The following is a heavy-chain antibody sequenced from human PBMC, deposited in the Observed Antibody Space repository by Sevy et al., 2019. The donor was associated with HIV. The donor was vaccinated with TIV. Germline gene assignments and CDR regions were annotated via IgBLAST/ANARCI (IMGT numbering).Heavy chain of an antibody. J-gene: IGHJ4*02. Sequence: GGSLRLSCAASGFTFSSYGMHWVRQAPGKGLEWVAVISYDGSNKYYADSVKGRFTISRDNSKNTLYLQMNSLRAEDTAVYYCVKIPNSYGDNFDYWGQGTLVTVSS. CDR3: VKIPNSYGDNFDY. CDR2: ISYDGSNK. V-gene: IGHV3-30*18. CDR1: GFTFSSYG. D-gene: IGHD4-17*01.